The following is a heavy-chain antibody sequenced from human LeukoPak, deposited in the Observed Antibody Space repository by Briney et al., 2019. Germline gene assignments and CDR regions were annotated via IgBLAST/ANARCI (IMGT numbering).Heavy chain of an antibody. CDR2: VSSGFHA. J-gene: IGHJ4*02. CDR1: GFTLGSHD. Sequence: GGSLRLSCTASGFTLGSHDMHWVRQIPGQGLEWVAAVSSGFHAFFSDSVQGRFTVSREDARNSLYLQMNSLRAGDTAVYYCVREARGYHYTYFDYWGQGTLVSVSS. D-gene: IGHD5-18*01. CDR3: VREARGYHYTYFDY. V-gene: IGHV3-13*01.